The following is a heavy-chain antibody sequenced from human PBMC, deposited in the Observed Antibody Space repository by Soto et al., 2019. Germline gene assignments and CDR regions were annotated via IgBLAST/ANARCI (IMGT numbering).Heavy chain of an antibody. J-gene: IGHJ6*02. CDR3: ASNGGSGWYGGYYFYSGMDV. D-gene: IGHD6-19*01. Sequence: SETLSLTCAVYGGSFSGYYWSWIRQPPGKGLEWIGEINHSGSTNYNPSLKSRVTISVDTSKNQFSLKMSSVTAADTALYYCASNGGSGWYGGYYFYSGMDVWGQGTTVTVSS. V-gene: IGHV4-34*01. CDR1: GGSFSGYY. CDR2: INHSGST.